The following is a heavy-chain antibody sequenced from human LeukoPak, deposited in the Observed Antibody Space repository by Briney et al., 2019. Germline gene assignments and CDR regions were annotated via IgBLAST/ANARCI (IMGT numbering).Heavy chain of an antibody. CDR2: ISSDGNT. CDR1: GFTVSGNY. V-gene: IGHV3-53*01. D-gene: IGHD4-17*01. CDR3: ARLTYGEKFEY. Sequence: GGSLRLSCAASGFTVSGNYMSWVRQAPGKGLEWVSAISSDGNTSYADAVKARFPISIENPKNTLLIQMNSLRAEDTAVYYCARLTYGEKFEYWGQGTLVTVSS. J-gene: IGHJ4*02.